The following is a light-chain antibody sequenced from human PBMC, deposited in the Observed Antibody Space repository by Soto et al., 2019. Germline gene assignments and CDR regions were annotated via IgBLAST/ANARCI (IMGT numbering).Light chain of an antibody. CDR3: QQSYSSPPT. Sequence: DIQMTQSPSSLSASVEERVIITCRASQSISNHLNWYQQKPGKAPKLLIFAASSLQSGVPSRFSGSRSVPDFTLTISSLQPEDFATYYCQQSYSSPPTFGQGTKVEIK. CDR1: QSISNH. J-gene: IGKJ1*01. V-gene: IGKV1-39*01. CDR2: AAS.